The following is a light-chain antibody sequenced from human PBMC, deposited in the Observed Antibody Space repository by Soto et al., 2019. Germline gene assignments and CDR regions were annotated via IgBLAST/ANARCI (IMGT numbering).Light chain of an antibody. V-gene: IGLV2-8*01. CDR2: EVS. Sequence: QSALTQPPSASGSPGQSVTISCTGTNTDIGGHKYVSWYQHHPGKAPKLLIYEVSERPSGVPDRFSGSKSANAASLTGSGLQADDEAMYDCSSYTGTNNFVLFGGGTKLTVL. CDR1: NTDIGGHKY. CDR3: SSYTGTNNFVL. J-gene: IGLJ2*01.